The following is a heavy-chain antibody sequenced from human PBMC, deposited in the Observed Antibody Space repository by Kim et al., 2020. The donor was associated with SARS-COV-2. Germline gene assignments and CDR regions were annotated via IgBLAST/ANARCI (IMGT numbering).Heavy chain of an antibody. CDR2: ISAYNGNT. CDR1: SYTFDKYG. Sequence: ASVKVSCKASSYTFDKYGISWVRQAPGRGLEWMGWISAYNGNTNYAQNLQGRVTMTTDTSTSTAYMELRSLRSDDTAVYYCARVPEASSNYYYYYYGMDVWGQGTTVTVSS. J-gene: IGHJ6*02. V-gene: IGHV1-18*04. D-gene: IGHD4-4*01. CDR3: ARVPEASSNYYYYYYGMDV.